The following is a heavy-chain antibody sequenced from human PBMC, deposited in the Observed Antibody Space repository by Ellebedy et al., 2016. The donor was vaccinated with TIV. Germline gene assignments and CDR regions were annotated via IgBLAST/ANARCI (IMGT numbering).Heavy chain of an antibody. CDR1: GYTLTELS. CDR3: ARGHYDYVWGSYYGMDV. Sequence: ASVKVSXXVSGYTLTELSMHWVRQAPGKGLEWMGGFDPEDGETIYAQKFQGRVTMTEDTSTDTAYMELSSLRSEDTAVYYCARGHYDYVWGSYYGMDVWGQGTTVTVSS. V-gene: IGHV1-24*01. D-gene: IGHD3-16*01. J-gene: IGHJ6*02. CDR2: FDPEDGET.